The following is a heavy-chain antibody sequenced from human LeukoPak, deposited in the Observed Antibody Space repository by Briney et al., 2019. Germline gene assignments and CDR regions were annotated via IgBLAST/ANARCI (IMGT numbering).Heavy chain of an antibody. Sequence: GGSLRLSCAASGLTFSSYGMHWVRQAPGKGLEWVAFIQYDGSNKYYADSVKGRFTISRDNSKNTLYLQMNSLIGEDRAVYYCYSSSGVFDYWGQGTVVTVSS. CDR2: IQYDGSNK. J-gene: IGHJ4*02. V-gene: IGHV3-30*02. CDR1: GLTFSSYG. CDR3: YSSSGVFDY. D-gene: IGHD6-19*01.